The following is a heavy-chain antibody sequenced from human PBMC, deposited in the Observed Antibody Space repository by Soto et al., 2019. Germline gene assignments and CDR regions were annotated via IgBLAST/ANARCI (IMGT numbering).Heavy chain of an antibody. CDR2: IYYSGST. D-gene: IGHD3-10*01. J-gene: IGHJ3*02. CDR3: ARTTRASGSYYCRGAFDI. V-gene: IGHV4-39*01. Sequence: SETLSLTCTVSGGSISSSSYYWGWIRQPPGKGLEWIGSIYYSGSTYYNPSLKSRVTISVDTSKNQFSLKLSSVTAADTAVYYCARTTRASGSYYCRGAFDIWGQGTMVTVSS. CDR1: GGSISSSSYY.